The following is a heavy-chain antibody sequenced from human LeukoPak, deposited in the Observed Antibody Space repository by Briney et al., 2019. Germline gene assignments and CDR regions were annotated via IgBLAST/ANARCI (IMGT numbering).Heavy chain of an antibody. CDR2: ISGSGGST. J-gene: IGHJ3*02. CDR3: AKDESSGWPNDAFDI. CDR1: GLTSSSYA. D-gene: IGHD6-19*01. V-gene: IGHV3-23*01. Sequence: GGSLRLSCAASGLTSSSYAMSWVRQAPGKGLEWVSAISGSGGSTYYADSVKGRFTISRDNSKSTLYLQMNSLRAEDTAVYYCAKDESSGWPNDAFDIWGQGTMVTVSS.